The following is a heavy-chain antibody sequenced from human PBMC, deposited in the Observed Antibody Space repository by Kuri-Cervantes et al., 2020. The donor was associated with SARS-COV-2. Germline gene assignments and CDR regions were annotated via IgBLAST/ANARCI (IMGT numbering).Heavy chain of an antibody. CDR3: ARRAYGEEVDYYYMDV. CDR2: IYPGDSDT. D-gene: IGHD4-17*01. V-gene: IGHV5-51*01. Sequence: GESLKISCKGSGYSFTNYWIGWVRQMPGKGLEWMGIIYPGDSDTRYSPSFQGQVTISADKSINTAFLQWSSLKASDTDIYYCARRAYGEEVDYYYMDVWGKGTAVTVSS. CDR1: GYSFTNYW. J-gene: IGHJ6*03.